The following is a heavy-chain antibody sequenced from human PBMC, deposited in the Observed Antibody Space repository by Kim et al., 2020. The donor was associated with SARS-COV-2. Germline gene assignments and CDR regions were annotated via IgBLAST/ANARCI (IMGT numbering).Heavy chain of an antibody. J-gene: IGHJ5*02. CDR3: ARGVSSAWTLRDWFDP. D-gene: IGHD6-25*01. Sequence: SETLSLTCDVSGGSISSSSWWSWVRQSPGKGLEWIGEINHSGDTTYNPSLKSRVTISVDISKNHFSLKLNSVTVADTAVYYCARGVSSAWTLRDWFDPWGQGTLVTVSS. V-gene: IGHV4-4*02. CDR2: INHSGDT. CDR1: GGSISSSSW.